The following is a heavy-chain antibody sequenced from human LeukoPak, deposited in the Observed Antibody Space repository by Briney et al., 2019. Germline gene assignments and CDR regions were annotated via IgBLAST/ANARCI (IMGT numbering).Heavy chain of an antibody. D-gene: IGHD2-2*01. V-gene: IGHV1-69*13. CDR2: IIPIFGTA. J-gene: IGHJ4*02. CDR3: ARVRYCSSTSCLQRGDY. Sequence: GASVKVSCKASGGTFSSYAISWVRQAPGQGLEWMGGIIPIFGTANYAQKFQGRVTITADESTSTAYMELSSLRSEDTAVYYCARVRYCSSTSCLQRGDYWGQGTLVTVSS. CDR1: GGTFSSYA.